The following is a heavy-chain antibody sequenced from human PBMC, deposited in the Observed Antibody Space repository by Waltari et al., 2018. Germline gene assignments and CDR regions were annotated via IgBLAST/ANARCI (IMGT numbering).Heavy chain of an antibody. CDR1: GYTFTDYY. Sequence: EVQLVQSGAEVKKPGATVKISCKVSGYTFTDYYMHWVQQAPGKGLEWMGLVDPEDGETIYAEKFQGRVTISVDTSKNQFSLKLSSVTAADTAVYYCARARAGELSLSAYFDLWGRGTLVTVSS. CDR2: VDPEDGET. J-gene: IGHJ2*01. D-gene: IGHD3-16*02. CDR3: ARARAGELSLSAYFDL. V-gene: IGHV1-69-2*01.